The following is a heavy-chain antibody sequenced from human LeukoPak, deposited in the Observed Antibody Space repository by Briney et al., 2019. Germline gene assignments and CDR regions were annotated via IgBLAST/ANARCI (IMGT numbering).Heavy chain of an antibody. D-gene: IGHD3-22*01. CDR2: FDPEDGET. V-gene: IGHV1-24*01. CDR3: ARVVVPAAAGLYDSSGYPLI. J-gene: IGHJ3*02. CDR1: GYTLTELS. Sequence: ASVKVSCKVSGYTLTELSMHWVRQAPGKGLEWMGGFDPEDGETIYAQKFQGRVTMTEDTSTDTAYMELRSLRSDDTAVYYCARVVVPAAAGLYDSSGYPLIWGQGTMVTVSS.